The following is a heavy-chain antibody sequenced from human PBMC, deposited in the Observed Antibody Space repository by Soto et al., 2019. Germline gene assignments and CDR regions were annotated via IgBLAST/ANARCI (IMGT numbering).Heavy chain of an antibody. J-gene: IGHJ4*02. Sequence: EVQLLESGGGLVQPGGSLRLSCAASGFTFSSYAMSWVRQAPGKGLEWVSAISGSGGSTYYADSVKGRFTISRDNSKNTLYLQMNSLRAEDTAVYYCAKVLPKYYYYDSSGYYYEYWGQGTLVTVSS. D-gene: IGHD3-22*01. V-gene: IGHV3-23*01. CDR3: AKVLPKYYYYDSSGYYYEY. CDR1: GFTFSSYA. CDR2: ISGSGGST.